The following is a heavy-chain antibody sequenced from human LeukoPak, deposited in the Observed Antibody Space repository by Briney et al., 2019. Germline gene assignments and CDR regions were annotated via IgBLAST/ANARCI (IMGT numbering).Heavy chain of an antibody. CDR3: AKDSRTFDP. CDR1: GFTFSSYA. Sequence: GGSQTLSCAASGFTFSSYAMSWVRQAPGKGLQWVSAISGSGDNAYYADSVKGRFTISRDNSKNTLYLQMNSLRAEDTAVYYCAKDSRTFDPWGQGTLVTVTS. D-gene: IGHD3/OR15-3a*01. CDR2: ISGSGDNA. J-gene: IGHJ5*02. V-gene: IGHV3-23*01.